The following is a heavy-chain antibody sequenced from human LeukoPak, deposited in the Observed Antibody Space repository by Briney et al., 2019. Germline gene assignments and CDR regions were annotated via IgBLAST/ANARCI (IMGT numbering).Heavy chain of an antibody. D-gene: IGHD5-24*01. J-gene: IGHJ3*02. CDR3: ARDGPRWLQSNDAFDI. Sequence: ASVKVSCKASGYTFTGYYMHWVRQAPGQGLEWMGWINPNSGGTNYAQKFQGRVTMTRDTSISTAYMELSRLRSDDTAVYYCARDGPRWLQSNDAFDIWGQGTMVTVSS. CDR1: GYTFTGYY. V-gene: IGHV1-2*02. CDR2: INPNSGGT.